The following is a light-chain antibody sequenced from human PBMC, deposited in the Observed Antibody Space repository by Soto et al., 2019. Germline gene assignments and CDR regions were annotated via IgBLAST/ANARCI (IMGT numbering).Light chain of an antibody. Sequence: ETMMTQSPATLSVTPGERATLSCRASQSVSSSYLAWYQQTPGQAPRLLIYGASTRATGIPARFSGSGSGTEFTLTISSLQSEDFAVYYCQQYNNWRWTFGQGTKVDI. J-gene: IGKJ1*01. V-gene: IGKV3D-15*01. CDR2: GAS. CDR1: QSVSSSY. CDR3: QQYNNWRWT.